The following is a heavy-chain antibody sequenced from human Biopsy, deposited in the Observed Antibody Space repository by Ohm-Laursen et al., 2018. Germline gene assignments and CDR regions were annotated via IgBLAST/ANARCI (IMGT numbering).Heavy chain of an antibody. CDR2: IYYSGTT. CDR3: ARRPYGGTRYWYFDL. D-gene: IGHD4-23*01. CDR1: GGSVSSGGFY. V-gene: IGHV4-31*01. J-gene: IGHJ2*01. Sequence: TLSLTWTVSGGSVSSGGFYWSWIRQHPGKGLEWIGYIYYSGTTYYNPSLKSLVTISVDTSKNQFSLKLNSVTAADTAVYYCARRPYGGTRYWYFDLWGRGTLVTVSP.